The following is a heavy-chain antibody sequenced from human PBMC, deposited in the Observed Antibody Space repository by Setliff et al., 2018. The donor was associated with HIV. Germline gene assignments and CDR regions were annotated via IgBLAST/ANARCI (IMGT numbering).Heavy chain of an antibody. CDR2: VNTVGGGA. J-gene: IGHJ4*02. CDR1: GYTFTNYY. D-gene: IGHD2-15*01. V-gene: IGHV1-46*01. Sequence: ASVKVSCKTSGYTFTNYYMHWLRQAPGQGLEWMGVVNTVGGGASYAQKCQGRLTVTRDTSTSTVYLRLSSLRSEDPAVYYCAREGQVVVTAKGFDYWGLGTLVTVSS. CDR3: AREGQVVVTAKGFDY.